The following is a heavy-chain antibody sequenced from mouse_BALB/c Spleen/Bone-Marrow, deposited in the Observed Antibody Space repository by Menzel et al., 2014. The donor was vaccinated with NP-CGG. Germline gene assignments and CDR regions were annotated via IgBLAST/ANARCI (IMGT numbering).Heavy chain of an antibody. Sequence: QVQLQQSGAELVKPGASVKLPCKASGYTFTSYWMHWVKQRPGQGLGWVGEINPSNGRTNYNETFKSKATLTVDKSSTTAYMQLSSLTSDDSAVYYCARYGNYDAMDYWGQGTSVTVSS. V-gene: IGHV1S81*02. CDR1: GYTFTSYW. CDR2: INPSNGRT. J-gene: IGHJ4*01. D-gene: IGHD2-1*01. CDR3: ARYGNYDAMDY.